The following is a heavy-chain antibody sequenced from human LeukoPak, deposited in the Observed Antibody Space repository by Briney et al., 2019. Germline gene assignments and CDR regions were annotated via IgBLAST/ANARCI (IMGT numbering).Heavy chain of an antibody. Sequence: GESLKISCKGSGYSFTSYWIGWVRQMPGKGLEWMGIIYPGDSDTRYSPSFQGQVTISADKSISTAYLHWSSLKASDTAMYYCARPITIFGVVPTGAFDIWGQGTMVTVSS. CDR1: GYSFTSYW. CDR2: IYPGDSDT. CDR3: ARPITIFGVVPTGAFDI. V-gene: IGHV5-51*01. J-gene: IGHJ3*02. D-gene: IGHD3-3*01.